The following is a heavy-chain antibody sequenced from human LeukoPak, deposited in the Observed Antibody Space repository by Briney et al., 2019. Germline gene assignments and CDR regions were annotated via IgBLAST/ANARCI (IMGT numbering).Heavy chain of an antibody. CDR1: GYTFTSYD. CDR2: MNPNSGNT. V-gene: IGHV1-8*01. Sequence: ASVKVSCKASGYTFTSYDINWVRQASGQGLEWMGWMNPNSGNTGYVQKFQGRVTMTRNTSISTAYMELSSLRSEDTAVYYCASSVGATTHFDYWGQGTLVTVSS. CDR3: ASSVGATTHFDY. D-gene: IGHD1-26*01. J-gene: IGHJ4*02.